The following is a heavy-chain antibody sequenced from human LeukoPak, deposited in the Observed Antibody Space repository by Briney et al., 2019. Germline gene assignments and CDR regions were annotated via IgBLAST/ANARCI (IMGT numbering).Heavy chain of an antibody. J-gene: IGHJ3*02. Sequence: SETLSLTCTVSGGSISSYYWSWIRQPPGKGLEWIGYIYYSGITKYNSSLKSRVTMSVDTSKNQFSLKVASVTAADTAVYYCARDKYCSSTSCSWDAFDIWGQGTMVTVSS. CDR2: IYYSGIT. V-gene: IGHV4-59*01. CDR1: GGSISSYY. D-gene: IGHD2-2*01. CDR3: ARDKYCSSTSCSWDAFDI.